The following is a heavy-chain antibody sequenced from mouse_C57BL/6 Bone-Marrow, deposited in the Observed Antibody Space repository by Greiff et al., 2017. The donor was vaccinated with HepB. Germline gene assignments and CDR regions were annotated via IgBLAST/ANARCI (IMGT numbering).Heavy chain of an antibody. CDR3: ARMTYDGYYRYYFDY. CDR1: GFTFSDYG. D-gene: IGHD2-3*01. V-gene: IGHV5-17*01. J-gene: IGHJ2*01. Sequence: EVKLQESGGGLVKPGGSLKLSCAASGFTFSDYGMHWVRQAPEKGLEWVAYISSGSSTIYYADTVKGRFTISRDNAKNTLFLQMTSLRSEDTAMYYCARMTYDGYYRYYFDYWGQGTTLTVSS. CDR2: ISSGSSTI.